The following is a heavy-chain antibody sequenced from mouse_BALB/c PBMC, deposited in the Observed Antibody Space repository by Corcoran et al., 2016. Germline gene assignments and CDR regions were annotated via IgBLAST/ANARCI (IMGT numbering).Heavy chain of an antibody. CDR3: ARVPTGTDYYYYGMDV. CDR1: GYTFTSYY. Sequence: QVQLVQSGAEVKKPGASVKVSCKASGYTFTSYYMHWVRQAPGQGLEWMGIINPSGGSTSYAQKFQGRVTMTRDTSTSTVYMELSSLRSEDTAVYYCARVPTGTDYYYYGMDVWGQGTTVTVSS. CDR2: INPSGGST. J-gene: IGHJ1*01. V-gene: IGHV1-64*01. D-gene: IGHD1-1*01.